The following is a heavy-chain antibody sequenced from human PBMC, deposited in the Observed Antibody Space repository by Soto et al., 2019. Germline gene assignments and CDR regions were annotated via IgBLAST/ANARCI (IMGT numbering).Heavy chain of an antibody. CDR1: GFTFSTYA. J-gene: IGHJ4*02. CDR3: AKDASYSSGWDPFIFDY. V-gene: IGHV3-23*01. D-gene: IGHD6-19*01. CDR2: LSATGSNT. Sequence: TGGSLRLSCAASGFTFSTYAMSWVRQAPGKGLEWVSSLSATGSNTYYADSVTGRFTISRDNSKNTLFLQMDSLTAEDTAIYYCAKDASYSSGWDPFIFDYWGQGTLVTVSS.